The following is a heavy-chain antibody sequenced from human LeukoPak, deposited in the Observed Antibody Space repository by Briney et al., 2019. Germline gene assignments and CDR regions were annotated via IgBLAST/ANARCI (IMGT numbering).Heavy chain of an antibody. J-gene: IGHJ4*02. Sequence: GGSLRLSCAASGLTFRLYGMSWVRQTPGKGLQWVSTIDGPGRITLYADSVKGRFTISRDNSKNTMYLQMSSLRAEDTALYYCAKAQAGGFNYGPFDYWDQGSLVTVSS. CDR3: AKAQAGGFNYGPFDY. V-gene: IGHV3-23*01. D-gene: IGHD5-18*01. CDR2: IDGPGRIT. CDR1: GLTFRLYG.